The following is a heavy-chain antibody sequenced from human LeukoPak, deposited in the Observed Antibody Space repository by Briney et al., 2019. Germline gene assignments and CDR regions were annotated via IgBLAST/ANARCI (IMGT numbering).Heavy chain of an antibody. CDR3: ATAKFGGNSYFDY. CDR1: GYTFTSYF. V-gene: IGHV1-46*01. CDR2: INPSGGST. Sequence: ASVKVSCKASGYTFTSYFIHWVRQAPGQGLEWMGIINPSGGSTNYAQKFQGRVTMTRDTSTSTVYVELSSLRSEDTAVYYSATAKFGGNSYFDYWGQGTLVTVSS. D-gene: IGHD4-23*01. J-gene: IGHJ4*02.